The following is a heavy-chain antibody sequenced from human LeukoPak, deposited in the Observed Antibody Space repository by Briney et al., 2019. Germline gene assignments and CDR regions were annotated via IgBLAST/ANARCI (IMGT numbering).Heavy chain of an antibody. CDR3: AKDYRRGSGWYWTIDY. V-gene: IGHV3-9*01. J-gene: IGHJ4*02. CDR1: GFTFDDYA. Sequence: GGSLRLSCAASGFTFDDYAMHWVRQAPGKGLEWVSGISWNSGSIGYADSVKGRFTISRDNAKNSLYLQMNSLRAEDTALYCCAKDYRRGSGWYWTIDYWGQGTLVTVSS. CDR2: ISWNSGSI. D-gene: IGHD6-19*01.